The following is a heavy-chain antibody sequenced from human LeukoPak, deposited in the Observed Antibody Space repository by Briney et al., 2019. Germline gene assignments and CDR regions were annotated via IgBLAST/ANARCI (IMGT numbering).Heavy chain of an antibody. J-gene: IGHJ3*02. V-gene: IGHV1-69*13. D-gene: IGHD3-22*01. Sequence: ASVKVSCKASGGTFSSYAISWVRQAPGQGLEWMGGIIPIFGTANYARKFQGRVTITADESTSTAYMELSSLRSEDTAVYYCAQYYYDSSAAPPHSSFDIWGQGTMVTVSS. CDR1: GGTFSSYA. CDR2: IIPIFGTA. CDR3: AQYYYDSSAAPPHSSFDI.